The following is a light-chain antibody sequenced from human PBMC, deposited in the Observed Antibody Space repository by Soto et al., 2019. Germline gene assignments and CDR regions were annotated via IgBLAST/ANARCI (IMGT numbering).Light chain of an antibody. CDR3: QQDNKWSAET. J-gene: IGKJ1*01. Sequence: EIVLTQSPATLSLSPGERATLSCRASQSLTSSLEWYQQRPAQAPRLVIYDASNRATGIPDRFSGSGSGTEFTLISSSLQSEDFAVNDWQQDNKWSAETVGQRTKMEIK. V-gene: IGKV3-11*01. CDR2: DAS. CDR1: QSLTSS.